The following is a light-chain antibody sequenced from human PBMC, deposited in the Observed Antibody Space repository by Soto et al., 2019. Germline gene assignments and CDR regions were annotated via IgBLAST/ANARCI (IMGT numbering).Light chain of an antibody. CDR3: QQYGYSPIT. Sequence: EIVMTQSPATLSVSPGERATLSCRASQSVSGNLAWYQQKPGLAPRLLIYDASSRATGIPDRFSGSGSGTDFTLTISRLEPEDFAVYYCQQYGYSPITFGQGTRLEIK. V-gene: IGKV3D-20*01. J-gene: IGKJ5*01. CDR2: DAS. CDR1: QSVSGN.